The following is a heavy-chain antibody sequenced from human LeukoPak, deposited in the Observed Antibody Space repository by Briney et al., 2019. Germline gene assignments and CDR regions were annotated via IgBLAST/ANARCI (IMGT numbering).Heavy chain of an antibody. CDR3: AKAGYCSGGSCYPDAFDI. Sequence: GGSLRLSCAASGFTFSSYGMHWVRQAPGKGLEWVAFIRYDGSNKYYADSVKGRFTISRDNSKNTLYLQMNSLRAEDTAVYYCAKAGYCSGGSCYPDAFDIWGQETMVTVSS. V-gene: IGHV3-30*02. D-gene: IGHD2-15*01. CDR2: IRYDGSNK. CDR1: GFTFSSYG. J-gene: IGHJ3*02.